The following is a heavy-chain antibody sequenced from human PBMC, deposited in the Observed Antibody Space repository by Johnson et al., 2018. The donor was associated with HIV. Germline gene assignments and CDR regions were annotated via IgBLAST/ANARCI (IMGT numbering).Heavy chain of an antibody. CDR3: AREPGDYDYVWGSYRYTENAFDI. Sequence: VQLVESGGGLVQPGGSLRLSCAASGFTFSSYWMHWVRQAPGKGLVWVSRINSDGSSTSYADSVKGRFTISRDNAKNTLYLQMNSLRAEDTAVYYCAREPGDYDYVWGSYRYTENAFDIWGQGTMVTVSS. D-gene: IGHD3-16*02. CDR1: GFTFSSYW. V-gene: IGHV3-74*01. CDR2: INSDGSST. J-gene: IGHJ3*02.